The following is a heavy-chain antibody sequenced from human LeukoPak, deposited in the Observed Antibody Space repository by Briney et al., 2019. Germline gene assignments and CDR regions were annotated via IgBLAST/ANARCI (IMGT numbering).Heavy chain of an antibody. J-gene: IGHJ4*02. CDR1: GGSISSSSYY. CDR2: IYYSGST. CDR3: ARGGDGYDSGSFDY. D-gene: IGHD5-24*01. Sequence: SETLSLTCTVSGGSISSSSYYWGWIRQPPGKGLEWIGYIYYSGSTNYNPSLKSRVTISVDTSKNQFSLKLSSVTAADTAVYYCARGGDGYDSGSFDYWGQGTLVTVSS. V-gene: IGHV4-61*05.